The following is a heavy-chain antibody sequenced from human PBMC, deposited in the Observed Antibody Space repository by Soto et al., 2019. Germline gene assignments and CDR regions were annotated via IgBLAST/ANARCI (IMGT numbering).Heavy chain of an antibody. CDR3: ARGLEELFRYYYYCMEV. CDR1: GGTFSSYA. V-gene: IGHV1-69*01. J-gene: IGHJ6*02. Sequence: QVQLVQSGAEVKKPGSSVTVSCKSSGGTFSSYAISWVRQAPGQGLECMGGIIPIFGTANYAQKFQGRVTITGDGSTSTAYMELSILRSEVTAVYYCARGLEELFRYYYYCMEVWGQGTTVNVSS. D-gene: IGHD1-26*01. CDR2: IIPIFGTA.